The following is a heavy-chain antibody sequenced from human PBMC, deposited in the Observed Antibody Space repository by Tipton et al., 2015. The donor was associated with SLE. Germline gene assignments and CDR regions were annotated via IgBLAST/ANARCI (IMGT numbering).Heavy chain of an antibody. CDR1: GGSISSRNW. V-gene: IGHV4-4*02. D-gene: IGHD4-17*01. Sequence: TLSLTCAVYGGSISSRNWWSWIRQPPGKGLERIGEIDHSGSTNYNPSLESRVTISIDKSRNQFSLKLNSVTAADTAVYYCAKDYNYDYPDYNWGQGTLVIVSS. J-gene: IGHJ4*02. CDR2: IDHSGST. CDR3: AKDYNYDYPDYN.